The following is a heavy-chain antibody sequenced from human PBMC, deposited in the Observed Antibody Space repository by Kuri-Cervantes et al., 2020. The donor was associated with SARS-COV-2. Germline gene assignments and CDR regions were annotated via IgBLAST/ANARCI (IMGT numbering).Heavy chain of an antibody. CDR3: ASLGFDDNLFYYYYMDV. CDR1: GFTFSSYA. D-gene: IGHD5-12*01. CDR2: IPYDGSNK. J-gene: IGHJ6*03. Sequence: GESLKISCASSGFTFSSYAMHWVRQAPGKGLEWVAVIPYDGSNKYYADSVKGRFTISRDKSKNTLYLQMNSLRAEDTAVYYCASLGFDDNLFYYYYMDVWGKGTTVTVSS. V-gene: IGHV3-30-3*01.